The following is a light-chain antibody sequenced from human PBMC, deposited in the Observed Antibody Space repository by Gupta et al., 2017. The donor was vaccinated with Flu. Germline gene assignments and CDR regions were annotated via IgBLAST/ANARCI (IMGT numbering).Light chain of an antibody. Sequence: PSSLSASVGDRVTITCQASQDIRNYLNWYQQKPGEAPKLLIYDASNLETGVPSRFSGSGSGTDFTFTISSLQPEDIATYYCQQYDNLPYTFGQGTKLEIK. CDR2: DAS. V-gene: IGKV1-33*01. CDR3: QQYDNLPYT. CDR1: QDIRNY. J-gene: IGKJ2*01.